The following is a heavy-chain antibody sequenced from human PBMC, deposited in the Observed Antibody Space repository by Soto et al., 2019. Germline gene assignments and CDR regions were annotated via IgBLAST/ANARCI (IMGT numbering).Heavy chain of an antibody. J-gene: IGHJ3*01. Sequence: ELQLVESGGGLVQPGGSLRLSCAASGFSVSITYVNWVRQAPGKGLEWVSVIDSGGTTHYADSVKGRFTISRDTSKNTLYLQMKGLRVEATAVAYCSGASTDGDFVDACDVGGQGTMVPVSS. CDR3: SGASTDGDFVDACDV. V-gene: IGHV3-66*01. D-gene: IGHD4-17*01. CDR2: IDSGGTT. CDR1: GFSVSITY.